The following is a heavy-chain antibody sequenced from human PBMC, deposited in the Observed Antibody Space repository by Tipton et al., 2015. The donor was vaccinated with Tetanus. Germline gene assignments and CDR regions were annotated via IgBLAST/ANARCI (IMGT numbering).Heavy chain of an antibody. D-gene: IGHD2-21*02. V-gene: IGHV4-61*08. Sequence: TLSLTCTVSGGSVRSGDYDWNWIRQPPGKGLEWIGYVHYSGRTNKSPSLKSRVTLSIDRSKNQFSLSLTSVTAADTAVYYCATVGLVTASVKYWGQGTLVTVSS. CDR1: GGSVRSGDYD. CDR2: VHYSGRT. CDR3: ATVGLVTASVKY. J-gene: IGHJ4*01.